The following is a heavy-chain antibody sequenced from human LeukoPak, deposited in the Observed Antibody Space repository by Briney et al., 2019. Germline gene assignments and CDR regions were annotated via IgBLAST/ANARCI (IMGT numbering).Heavy chain of an antibody. CDR1: GFTFSSYW. D-gene: IGHD1-26*01. CDR2: INTDGSTT. J-gene: IGHJ4*02. Sequence: GGSLRLSCAASGFTFSSYWMHWVHLTPGKGLVWVSRINTDGSTTNYADSVKGRFTISRDNARNTLYLQMNSLRAEDTAVYYCARGARERGFDYWGQGTLVTVSS. CDR3: ARGARERGFDY. V-gene: IGHV3-74*01.